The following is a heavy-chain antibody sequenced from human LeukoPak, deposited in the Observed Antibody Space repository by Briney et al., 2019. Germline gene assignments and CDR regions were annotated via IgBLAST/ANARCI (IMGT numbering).Heavy chain of an antibody. Sequence: GGSLRLSCAASGFTFSSYAMSWVRQAPGKGLEWVSAISGSGGSTYYADSMKGRFTISRDNSKNTLYLQMNSLRAEDTAVYYCAKNPEGTVTYLFDYWGQGTLVTVSS. CDR1: GFTFSSYA. CDR2: ISGSGGST. V-gene: IGHV3-23*01. J-gene: IGHJ4*02. D-gene: IGHD4-17*01. CDR3: AKNPEGTVTYLFDY.